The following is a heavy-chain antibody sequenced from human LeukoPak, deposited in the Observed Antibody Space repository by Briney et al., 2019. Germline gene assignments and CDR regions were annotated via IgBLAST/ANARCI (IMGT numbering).Heavy chain of an antibody. Sequence: PGRCLRLSGAASGFTFSSHAISWVRQAPGKGLDWVSAISGRGGSTYYADSVKGRFTISRDNSKNTLYLQMNSLRAEDTAVYYCAKDRLGYSYGIGFDYWGQGTLVTVSS. CDR2: ISGRGGST. J-gene: IGHJ4*02. CDR1: GFTFSSHA. CDR3: AKDRLGYSYGIGFDY. D-gene: IGHD5-18*01. V-gene: IGHV3-23*01.